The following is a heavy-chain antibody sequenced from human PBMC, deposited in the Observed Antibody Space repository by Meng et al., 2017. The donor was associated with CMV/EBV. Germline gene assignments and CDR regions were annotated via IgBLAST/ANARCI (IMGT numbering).Heavy chain of an antibody. CDR3: TRDAHLTTVTPNWFDP. CDR1: GDTFTDYY. D-gene: IGHD4-17*01. J-gene: IGHJ5*02. V-gene: IGHV1-2*02. Sequence: QLQLVQSGAELRKTGASGNVSCKASGDTFTDYYMHWVRQAPGQGLEWMGCINPNSGDTNYAQKFQGRVTMTRDTSISTAYMELSRLRSDDTAVYYCTRDAHLTTVTPNWFDPWGQGTLVTVSS. CDR2: INPNSGDT.